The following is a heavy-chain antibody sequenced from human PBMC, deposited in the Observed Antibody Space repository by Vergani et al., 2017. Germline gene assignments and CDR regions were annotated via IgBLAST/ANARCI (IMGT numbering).Heavy chain of an antibody. CDR3: AGEGGGDYGNFDF. Sequence: QVQLVQSGSELKTPGASVKISCKTSGYTFSSYVINWVRQAPGRGLEWMGWINTNIGTPTYVQGFTGRFVFSLDSSVTTAFVQITSLKAEDTAVYYCAGEGGGDYGNFDFWGQGTLVTVSS. J-gene: IGHJ4*02. CDR2: INTNIGTP. V-gene: IGHV7-4-1*02. CDR1: GYTFSSYV. D-gene: IGHD4-17*01.